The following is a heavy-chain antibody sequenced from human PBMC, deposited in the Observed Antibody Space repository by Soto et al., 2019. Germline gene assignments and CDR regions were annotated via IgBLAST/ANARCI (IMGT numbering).Heavy chain of an antibody. CDR3: ARIGFRGSYYSGSDY. CDR1: GGSISSYY. V-gene: IGHV4-59*01. CDR2: IYYSGST. J-gene: IGHJ4*02. Sequence: SETLSLTCTVSGGSISSYYWSWIRQPPGKGLEWIGYIYYSGSTNYNPSLKSRVTISVDTSKNQSSLKLSSVTAADTAVYYCARIGFRGSYYSGSDYWGQGTLVTVSS. D-gene: IGHD1-26*01.